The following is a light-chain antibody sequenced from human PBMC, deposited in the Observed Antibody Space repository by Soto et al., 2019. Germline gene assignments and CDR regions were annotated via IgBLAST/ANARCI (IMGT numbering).Light chain of an antibody. V-gene: IGKV3-11*01. CDR2: DAS. J-gene: IGKJ5*01. CDR3: QKRGNWPH. CDR1: QSVRTY. Sequence: EIVLTQSPATLSLSPGERATLSCRASQSVRTYLSYVAWYQQRPGQAPRLLIYDASNRATGIPARFSGSGSGTDFTLTISSLEPEDFAIYYCQKRGNWPHFGQGTRLEIK.